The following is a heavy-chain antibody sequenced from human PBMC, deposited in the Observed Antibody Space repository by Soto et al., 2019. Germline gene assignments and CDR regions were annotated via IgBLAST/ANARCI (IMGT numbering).Heavy chain of an antibody. D-gene: IGHD6-19*01. J-gene: IGHJ6*02. V-gene: IGHV4-31*03. CDR1: GGSISSGGYY. CDR3: SRVKAVAGHNYYYYYGMDV. CDR2: IYYSGST. Sequence: SETLSLTCTVSGGSISSGGYYWSWIRQHPGKGLEWIGYIYYSGSTYYNPSLKSRVTISVDTSKNQFSLKLSSVTAADTAVYYCSRVKAVAGHNYYYYYGMDVWGQGTTVTVSS.